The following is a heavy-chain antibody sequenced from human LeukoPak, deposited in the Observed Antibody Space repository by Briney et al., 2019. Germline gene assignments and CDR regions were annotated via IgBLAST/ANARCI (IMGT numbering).Heavy chain of an antibody. D-gene: IGHD2-15*01. Sequence: SETLSLTCAVYGASFSGHYWSWIRQPPGKGLELFGEIDHSGGTNYNLSLKSRVTISVDTSKSQFSLKLSSVSAADTAVYYCARGGSGGYTMSDAFDIWGQGTMVTISS. CDR1: GASFSGHY. CDR2: IDHSGGT. V-gene: IGHV4-34*01. CDR3: ARGGSGGYTMSDAFDI. J-gene: IGHJ3*02.